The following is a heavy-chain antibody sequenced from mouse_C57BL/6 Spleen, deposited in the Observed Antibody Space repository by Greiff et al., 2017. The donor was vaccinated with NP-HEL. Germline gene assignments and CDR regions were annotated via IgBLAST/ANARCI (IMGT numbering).Heavy chain of an antibody. V-gene: IGHV1-39*01. J-gene: IGHJ1*03. CDR1: GYSFTDYN. Sequence: EVQLQQSGPELVKPGASVKISCKASGYSFTDYNMNWVKQRNGKSLEWIGVINPNYGTTSYNQKFKGKATLTVDQSSSTAYMQLNSLTSEDSAVYYCARYYYGISYYLWYFDVGGTGTTVTVSS. CDR3: ARYYYGISYYLWYFDV. D-gene: IGHD1-1*01. CDR2: INPNYGTT.